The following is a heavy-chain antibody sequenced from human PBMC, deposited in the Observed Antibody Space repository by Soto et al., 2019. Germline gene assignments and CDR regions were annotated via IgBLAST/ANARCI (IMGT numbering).Heavy chain of an antibody. CDR2: MSHSGGT. D-gene: IGHD1-1*01. CDR3: ARVERGTATTVVDAFDI. V-gene: IGHV4-34*01. J-gene: IGHJ3*02. Sequence: QVQLQQWGAGLLKPSETLSLTCAVYGGFVSSGSYYWSWIRQPPGKGLEWIGEMSHSGGTHFNPSLESGVTISVDTSKNQFSLKMSSVTAADTALYYCARVERGTATTVVDAFDIWGPGTMVTVSS. CDR1: GGFVSSGSYY.